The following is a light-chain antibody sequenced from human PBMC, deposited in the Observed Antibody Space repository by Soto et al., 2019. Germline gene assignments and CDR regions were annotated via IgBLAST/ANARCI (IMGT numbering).Light chain of an antibody. Sequence: DIELTQSPDSLAVSLGERATIQCKSSQIILYGSNKKNYLAWYQHKPGQPPRLLIHWASNRESGVPDRFSGTRPGTDFTLTISSLQAEDVAVYYCQQYFSPPRTFDPGTRIEIK. CDR3: QQYFSPPRT. V-gene: IGKV4-1*01. CDR1: QIILYGSNKKNY. J-gene: IGKJ1*01. CDR2: WAS.